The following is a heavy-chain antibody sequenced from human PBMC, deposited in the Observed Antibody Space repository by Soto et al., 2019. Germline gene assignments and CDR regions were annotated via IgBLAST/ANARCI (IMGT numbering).Heavy chain of an antibody. CDR3: ARGQRIVVVPAAIRTNWFDP. CDR1: GFTFSSYS. CDR2: ISSSSSTI. J-gene: IGHJ5*02. D-gene: IGHD2-2*01. Sequence: GGSLRLSCAASGFTFSSYSMNWVRQAPGKGLERVSYISSSSSTIYYADSVKGRFTISRDNAKNSLYLQMNSLRAEDTAVYYCARGQRIVVVPAAIRTNWFDPWGQGTLVTVSS. V-gene: IGHV3-48*01.